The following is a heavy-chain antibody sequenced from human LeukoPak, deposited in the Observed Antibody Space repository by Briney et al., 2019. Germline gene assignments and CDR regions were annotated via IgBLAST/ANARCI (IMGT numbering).Heavy chain of an antibody. Sequence: GGSLRLSCAASGFTFSSYSMNWVRQAPGKGLEWVSSISSSSSYIYYADSVKGRFTISRDNAKNSLYLQMNSLRAEDTAVYYCARDVTNIVATDHWGQGTLVTVSS. CDR3: ARDVTNIVATDH. J-gene: IGHJ5*02. CDR2: ISSSSSYI. CDR1: GFTFSSYS. D-gene: IGHD5-12*01. V-gene: IGHV3-21*01.